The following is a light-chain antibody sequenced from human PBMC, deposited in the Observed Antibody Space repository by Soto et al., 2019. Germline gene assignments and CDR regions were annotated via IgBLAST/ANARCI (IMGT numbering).Light chain of an antibody. Sequence: DIVMTQSPDSLAVSLGERATISCKSSQSLLLDNKNYLGWYQQKPGQPPKLLFYWASTRVSGVPDRFSGSESGTDFTLTISSLQAEDVAVYYCQQYSSSPITFGQGTRLEIK. CDR2: WAS. CDR3: QQYSSSPIT. V-gene: IGKV4-1*01. CDR1: QSLLLDNKNY. J-gene: IGKJ5*01.